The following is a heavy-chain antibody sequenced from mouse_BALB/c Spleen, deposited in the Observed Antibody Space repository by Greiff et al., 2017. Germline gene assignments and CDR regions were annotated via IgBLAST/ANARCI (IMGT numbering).Heavy chain of an antibody. CDR2: ISNGGNYT. Sequence: DVHLVESGGGLVKPGGSLKLSCAASGFPFSSYTMSWVRQTPEKRLEWVATISNGGNYTYYPDSVKGRFTISRDSAKNTLYLHMSSLKSEDTAMYYCTREITTYDYFDYWGQGTTLTVSS. D-gene: IGHD2-4*01. V-gene: IGHV5-6-4*01. CDR1: GFPFSSYT. J-gene: IGHJ2*01. CDR3: TREITTYDYFDY.